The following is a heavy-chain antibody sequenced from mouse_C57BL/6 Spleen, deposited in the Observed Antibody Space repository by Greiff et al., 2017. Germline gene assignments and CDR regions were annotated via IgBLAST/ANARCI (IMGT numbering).Heavy chain of an antibody. V-gene: IGHV5-17*01. CDR1: GFTFSDYG. CDR3: ARTYGPLDY. J-gene: IGHJ2*01. Sequence: DVQLVESGGGLVKPGGSLKLSCAASGFTFSDYGMHWVRQAPEKGLEWVAYISSGSSTIYYADTVKGRFTISRDNAKNTLFLQMTSLRSEDTAMYYCARTYGPLDYWGQGTTLTVSS. CDR2: ISSGSSTI. D-gene: IGHD1-1*02.